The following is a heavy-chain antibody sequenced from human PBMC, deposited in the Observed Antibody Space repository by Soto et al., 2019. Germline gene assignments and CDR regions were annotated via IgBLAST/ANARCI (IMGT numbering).Heavy chain of an antibody. CDR2: VSVYDGNT. V-gene: IGHV1-18*01. Sequence: QSQLVQSGPEVRKPGASVKVSCKTSGFSFTTYDIIWLRQAPGQGPEWLGWVSVYDGNTNYAQKIQDRVVMTIDTSTNTAYLELRNLRSADTAVYYWARVGGGWLEPREFSPHWGQGTLVTVSS. D-gene: IGHD6-19*01. CDR1: GFSFTTYD. J-gene: IGHJ1*01. CDR3: ARVGGGWLEPREFSPH.